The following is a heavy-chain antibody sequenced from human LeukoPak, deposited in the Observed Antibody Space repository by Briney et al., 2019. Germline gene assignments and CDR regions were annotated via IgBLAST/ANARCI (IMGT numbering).Heavy chain of an antibody. V-gene: IGHV3-11*04. CDR2: ISSSGGTI. CDR3: ARDVDMYSSTWSDAFDI. J-gene: IGHJ3*02. CDR1: GFTFSDYY. D-gene: IGHD6-13*01. Sequence: GGSLRLSCAPSGFTFSDYYMSWIRQAPGEGLGWGSYISSSGGTINYADSVEGRFPNPRDNAKNQLYLQMNSLRVEDPAVYFCARDVDMYSSTWSDAFDICGQGTMVTVSS.